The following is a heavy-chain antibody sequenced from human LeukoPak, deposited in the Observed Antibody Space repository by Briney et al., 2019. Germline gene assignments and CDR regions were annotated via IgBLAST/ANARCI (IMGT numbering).Heavy chain of an antibody. Sequence: QTGGSLRLSCAASGFSFNRNSMNWVRQAPGKGLEWVSYISHSSGTIYYADSVKGRFTISRDNAKNSLYLQMNSLRDEDTAVYYGDPMGYYYYGMDVWGQGTTVTVSS. J-gene: IGHJ6*02. D-gene: IGHD3-16*01. CDR1: GFSFNRNS. V-gene: IGHV3-48*02. CDR3: DPMGYYYYGMDV. CDR2: ISHSSGTI.